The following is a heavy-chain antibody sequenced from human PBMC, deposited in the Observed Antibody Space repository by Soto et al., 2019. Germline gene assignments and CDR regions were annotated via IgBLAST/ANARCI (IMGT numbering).Heavy chain of an antibody. CDR1: GFTFTSYW. V-gene: IGHV3-7*05. Sequence: EVQLVESGGGLVQPGGSLRLSCEGSGFTFTSYWMSWVRQAPGKGREWVANIKQDGTSKYYADSVKGRFTVSRDNAKSSVHLQMDSLRDDDTAVYRCARLRFILTERDFDSWGQGTLVTVSS. CDR3: ARLRFILTERDFDS. CDR2: IKQDGTSK. J-gene: IGHJ4*02. D-gene: IGHD3-16*01.